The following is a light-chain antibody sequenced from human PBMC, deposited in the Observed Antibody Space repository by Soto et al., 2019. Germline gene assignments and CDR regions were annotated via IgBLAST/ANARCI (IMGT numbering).Light chain of an antibody. V-gene: IGKV3-20*01. J-gene: IGKJ4*01. CDR2: DAS. Sequence: EIVLTQSPGTLSLSPGERATLSCRASQRVSSGYLAWYQQKPGQAPRLLIYDASSRATGFPDRFSGSGSGTDFTLTISRLEPEDFAVYYCQQYGSSPLTFGGGTKVEIK. CDR1: QRVSSGY. CDR3: QQYGSSPLT.